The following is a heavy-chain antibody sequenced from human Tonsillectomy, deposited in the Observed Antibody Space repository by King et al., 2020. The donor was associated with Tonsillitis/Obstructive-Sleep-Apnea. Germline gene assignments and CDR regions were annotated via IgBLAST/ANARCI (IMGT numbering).Heavy chain of an antibody. D-gene: IGHD3-22*01. CDR1: GDSVSSNSAA. CDR2: TYYRSKWYN. Sequence: VQLQQSGPGLVKPSQTLSLTCAISGDSVSSNSAAWHWIRQSPSRGLEWLGRTYYRSKWYNDYAVSVKSRITINPDTSKNQFSLQLNSVTPEDTAVYYCARGYYDSSGYYHYYYYYYMDVWGKGTTVTVSS. CDR3: ARGYYDSSGYYHYYYYYYMDV. V-gene: IGHV6-1*01. J-gene: IGHJ6*03.